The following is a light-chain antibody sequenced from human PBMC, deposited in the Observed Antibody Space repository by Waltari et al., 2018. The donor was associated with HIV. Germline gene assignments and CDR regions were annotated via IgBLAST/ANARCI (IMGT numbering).Light chain of an antibody. Sequence: QLVLTQSPPASPSLTASVKPTCTLSSGHSNYAIACPHHQPEQGPRYLMRLNSDGSYLKGDGIPDRCSGAGSGAERYLIISSLQSEDEADYYCQTWTTGIVLFGGGTKLTVL. V-gene: IGLV4-69*01. CDR2: LNSDGSY. J-gene: IGLJ2*01. CDR3: QTWTTGIVL. CDR1: SGHSNYA.